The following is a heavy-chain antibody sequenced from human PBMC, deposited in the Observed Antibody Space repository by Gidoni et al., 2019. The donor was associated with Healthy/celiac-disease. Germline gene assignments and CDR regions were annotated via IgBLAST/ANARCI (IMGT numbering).Heavy chain of an antibody. D-gene: IGHD6-19*01. CDR1: GYTFTSYY. J-gene: IGHJ6*02. CDR3: ARDFFSWPYVPIAVAGDYYYYGMDV. Sequence: QVQLVQSGAEVKKPGASVKVSCKASGYTFTSYYMHWVRQAPGQGLEWMGIINPSGGSTSYAQKFQGRVTMTRDTSTSTVYMELRSLRSEDTAVYYCARDFFSWPYVPIAVAGDYYYYGMDVWGQGTTVTVSS. CDR2: INPSGGST. V-gene: IGHV1-46*01.